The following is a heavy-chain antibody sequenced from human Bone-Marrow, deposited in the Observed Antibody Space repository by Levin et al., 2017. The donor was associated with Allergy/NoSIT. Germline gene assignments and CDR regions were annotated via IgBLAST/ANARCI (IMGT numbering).Heavy chain of an antibody. CDR1: GFTFSRYS. CDR3: ARPACSGTSCYYFFDS. CDR2: ISRSSSTI. J-gene: IGHJ4*02. Sequence: GESLKISCAASGFTFSRYSMNWVRQAPGRGLEWVSYISRSSSTISYADSVKGRFTISRDNAKNSLYLQMNSLRDEDTAVYYCARPACSGTSCYYFFDSWGQGTLVTVSS. D-gene: IGHD2-2*01. V-gene: IGHV3-48*02.